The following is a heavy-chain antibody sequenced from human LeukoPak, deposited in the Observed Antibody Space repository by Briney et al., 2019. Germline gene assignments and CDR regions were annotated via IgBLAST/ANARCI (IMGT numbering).Heavy chain of an antibody. D-gene: IGHD3-22*01. CDR1: GYTLNEVS. Sequence: ASVKVSCKVAGYTLNEVSMHWVRQAPGKGLEWMGGFDPEDGERIYAQKLQGRVTMTTDTSTSTAYMELRSLRSDDTAVYYCAREDYYDNEVPKPYYYYGMDVWGQGTTVTVSS. V-gene: IGHV1-24*01. CDR3: AREDYYDNEVPKPYYYYGMDV. J-gene: IGHJ6*02. CDR2: FDPEDGER.